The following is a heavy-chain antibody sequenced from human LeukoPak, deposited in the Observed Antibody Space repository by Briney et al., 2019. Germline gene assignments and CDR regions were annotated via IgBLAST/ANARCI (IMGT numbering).Heavy chain of an antibody. J-gene: IGHJ4*02. CDR2: ISGSGGST. V-gene: IGHV3-23*01. CDR3: AKVDRWQLDEAFDY. Sequence: GGSLRLSCAASVFTFSSYAMSWVRQAPGKGLEWVSAISGSGGSTYYADSVKGRFTISRDNSKNTLYLQMNSLRAEDTAVYYCAKVDRWQLDEAFDYWGQGTLVTVSS. CDR1: VFTFSSYA. D-gene: IGHD2-15*01.